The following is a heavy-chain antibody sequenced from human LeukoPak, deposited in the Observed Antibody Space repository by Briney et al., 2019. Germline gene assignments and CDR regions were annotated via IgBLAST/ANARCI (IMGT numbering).Heavy chain of an antibody. D-gene: IGHD1-26*01. CDR2: ISGSGGST. V-gene: IGHV3-23*01. Sequence: PGGSLRLPCAASGFTFSSYAMSWVRQAPGKGLEWVSAISGSGGSTYYADSVKGRFTISRDNSKNTLYLQMNSLRAEDTAVYYCAKGIVGATRKINFFDYWGQGTLVTVSS. J-gene: IGHJ4*02. CDR3: AKGIVGATRKINFFDY. CDR1: GFTFSSYA.